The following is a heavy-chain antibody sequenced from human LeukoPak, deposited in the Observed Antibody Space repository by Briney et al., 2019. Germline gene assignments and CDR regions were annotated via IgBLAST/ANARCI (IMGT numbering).Heavy chain of an antibody. CDR3: ATTYVWGSYFDC. Sequence: QPGGSLRLSCAASGFTFSTYWMSWVRQAPGKGLEWVSVIYSDGGTYYADSVKGRFTISRDNSKNTLYLQMNSLRAEDTAVYYCATTYVWGSYFDCWGQGTLVTVSS. CDR1: GFTFSTYW. D-gene: IGHD3-16*01. J-gene: IGHJ4*02. CDR2: IYSDGGT. V-gene: IGHV3-66*01.